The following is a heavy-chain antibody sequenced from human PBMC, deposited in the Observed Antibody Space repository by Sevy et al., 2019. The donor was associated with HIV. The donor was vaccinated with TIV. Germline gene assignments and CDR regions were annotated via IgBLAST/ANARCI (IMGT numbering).Heavy chain of an antibody. CDR3: ARDRYCSGGSCYPTNDY. CDR1: GFTFSSYE. D-gene: IGHD2-15*01. J-gene: IGHJ4*02. Sequence: GGSLRLSCVASGFTFSSYEMNWVRQAPGKGLEWVSYISSSGSTIYYADSVKGRFTISRDNAKNSLYLQMNSLRAEDTAVYYCARDRYCSGGSCYPTNDYWGQGTLVTVSS. V-gene: IGHV3-48*03. CDR2: ISSSGSTI.